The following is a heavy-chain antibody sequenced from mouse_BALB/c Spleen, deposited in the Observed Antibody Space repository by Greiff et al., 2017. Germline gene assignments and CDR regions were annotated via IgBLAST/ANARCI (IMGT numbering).Heavy chain of an antibody. CDR2: ISYSGST. Sequence: EVQLQQSGPSLVKPSQTLSLTCSVTGDSITSGYWNWIRKFPGNKLEYMGYISYSGSTYYNPSLKSRISITRDTSKNQYYLQLNSVTTEDTATYYCAREPSTMITAFAYWGQGTLVTVSA. CDR1: GDSITSGY. D-gene: IGHD2-4*01. CDR3: AREPSTMITAFAY. J-gene: IGHJ3*01. V-gene: IGHV3-8*02.